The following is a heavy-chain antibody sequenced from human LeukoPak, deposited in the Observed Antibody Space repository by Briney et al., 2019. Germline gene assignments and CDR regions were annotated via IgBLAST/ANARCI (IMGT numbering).Heavy chain of an antibody. CDR3: ARDYYDGRGSY. CDR2: ISSSGDKT. CDR1: GVTFSTER. D-gene: IGHD3-22*01. V-gene: IGHV3-48*04. Sequence: GGSLRLSYAASGVTFSTERMNWVRQAPGMGLEWISYISSSGDKTYYADSVKGRFTISRDNANNLLYLQLNSLRAEDTAVYYCARDYYDGRGSYWGQGTLVTVSS. J-gene: IGHJ4*02.